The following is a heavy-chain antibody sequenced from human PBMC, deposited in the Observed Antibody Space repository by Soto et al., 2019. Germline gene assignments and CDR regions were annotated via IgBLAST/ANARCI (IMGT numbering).Heavy chain of an antibody. Sequence: EVQLVESGGGLVQPGGSLKLSCAASGFRFSGSDMHWVRQASGEGLEWVGRIKTKAESYATALAASVKGRFSISRDDTTNTAYLEMNSLKTEDTAVYYCTRRDCSDGNCYSDFDYWGQGALVTVSS. J-gene: IGHJ4*02. D-gene: IGHD2-15*01. CDR2: IKTKAESYAT. CDR1: GFRFSGSD. CDR3: TRRDCSDGNCYSDFDY. V-gene: IGHV3-73*01.